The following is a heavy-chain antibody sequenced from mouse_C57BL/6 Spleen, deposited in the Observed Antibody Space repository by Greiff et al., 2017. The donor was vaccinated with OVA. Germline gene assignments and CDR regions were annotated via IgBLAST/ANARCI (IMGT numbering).Heavy chain of an antibody. Sequence: VQLQQPGAELVKPGASVKLSCKASGYTFTSYWMHWVKQRPGRGLEWIGEILPGSGSTNYNEKFKGKATFTADTSSNTAYMQLSSLTTEDSAIYYCARDGSSLYYYAMDYWGQGTSVTVSS. D-gene: IGHD1-1*01. CDR1: GYTFTSYW. CDR3: ARDGSSLYYYAMDY. CDR2: ILPGSGST. J-gene: IGHJ4*01. V-gene: IGHV1-9*01.